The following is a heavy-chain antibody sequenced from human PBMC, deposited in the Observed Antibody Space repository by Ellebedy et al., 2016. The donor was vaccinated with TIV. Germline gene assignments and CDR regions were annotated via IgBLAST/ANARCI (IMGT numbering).Heavy chain of an antibody. Sequence: PGGSLRLSCAASGFTVSSNSMTWVRQAPGKGLEWVSVISSGGNTYYADSVRGRFPISRDNSKNTLYLQMNSLRVEDMSIYYCARGGALDYWGQGTLVTVSS. CDR2: ISSGGNT. V-gene: IGHV3-66*01. J-gene: IGHJ4*02. CDR1: GFTVSSNS. CDR3: ARGGALDY.